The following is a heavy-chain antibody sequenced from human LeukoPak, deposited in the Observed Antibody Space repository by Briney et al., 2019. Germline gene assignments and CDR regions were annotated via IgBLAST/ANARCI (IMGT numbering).Heavy chain of an antibody. V-gene: IGHV4-4*02. D-gene: IGHD3-3*01. Sequence: PSETLSLTCAVSGGSISSNTWWTWVRQPPGKGLEWIGEINHSGSTNYNPSLKSRVTISVDTSKNQFSLKLSSVTAADTAVYYCARVATYYDFWSGYYYYYMDVWGKGTTVTVSS. CDR2: INHSGST. CDR1: GGSISSNTW. CDR3: ARVATYYDFWSGYYYYYMDV. J-gene: IGHJ6*03.